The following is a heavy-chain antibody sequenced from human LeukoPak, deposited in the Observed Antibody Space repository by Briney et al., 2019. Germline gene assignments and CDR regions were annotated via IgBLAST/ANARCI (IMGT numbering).Heavy chain of an antibody. CDR3: ARGPRKITPEYYFDY. Sequence: PGGSLRLSCAASGFTFSSYNMNWVRQAPGKGLEWVSFISSSSSTIYYADSVRGRFTISRDNAKNSLYLQMNSLRAEDTAVYYCARGPRKITPEYYFDYWGQGTLVTVSS. CDR1: GFTFSSYN. D-gene: IGHD4-23*01. V-gene: IGHV3-48*01. J-gene: IGHJ4*02. CDR2: ISSSSSTI.